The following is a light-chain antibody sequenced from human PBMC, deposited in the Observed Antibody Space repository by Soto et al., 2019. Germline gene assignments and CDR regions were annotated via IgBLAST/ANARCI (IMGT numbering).Light chain of an antibody. V-gene: IGKV1-5*01. CDR1: QSIYKW. CDR3: QQYNSFPLT. J-gene: IGKJ4*01. Sequence: DIQVTQSPSTLSASIGDTVTISCRASQSIYKWLSWYQQKPQKAPKVLIFEAAGQESGVSSRFRGSGSGTEFTLTISGLQPDDLATYYCQQYNSFPLTFGGGTTVEL. CDR2: EAA.